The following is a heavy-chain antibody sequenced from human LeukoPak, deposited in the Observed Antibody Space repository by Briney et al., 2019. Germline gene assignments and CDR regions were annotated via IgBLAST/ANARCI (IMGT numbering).Heavy chain of an antibody. CDR2: INPNSGGT. V-gene: IGHV1-2*02. Sequence: ASVKVSCKASGYTFTGYHMHWVRQAPGQGLEWMGWINPNSGGTNYAQKFQGRVTMTRDTSISTAYMELSRLRSDDTAVYYCARDILGRSNGGSNYFGMEVWGQGTTVTVSS. D-gene: IGHD2-15*01. CDR3: ARDILGRSNGGSNYFGMEV. J-gene: IGHJ6*02. CDR1: GYTFTGYH.